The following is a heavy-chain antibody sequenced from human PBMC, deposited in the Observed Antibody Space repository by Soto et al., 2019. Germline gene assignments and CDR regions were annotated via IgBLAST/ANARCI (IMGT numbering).Heavy chain of an antibody. CDR2: IYYSGST. J-gene: IGHJ3*02. CDR3: AREGTIYCTKGVCRAFDI. V-gene: IGHV4-59*01. Sequence: SETLSLTCTVSGGSISSYYWSWIRQPPGKGLEWIGYIYYSGSTNYNPSLKSRVTISVDTSKNQFSLKLSSVTAADTAVYYCAREGTIYCTKGVCRAFDIWGRVTMVTVSS. CDR1: GGSISSYY. D-gene: IGHD2-8*01.